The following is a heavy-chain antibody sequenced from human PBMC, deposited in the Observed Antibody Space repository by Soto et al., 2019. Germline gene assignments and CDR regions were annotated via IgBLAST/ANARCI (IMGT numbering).Heavy chain of an antibody. D-gene: IGHD6-19*01. J-gene: IGHJ4*02. V-gene: IGHV3-11*05. CDR3: ARDRGTVAGMFDY. Sequence: QVQLVESGGGLVKPGGSLRLSCAASGFTFTDYYTSWIRQAPGKGLEWVSYISSSSSYTDYADSVKGRFSLSRDNAKNSLYLQMNSLGAEDTAVYYCARDRGTVAGMFDYWGQGTLVTVSS. CDR2: ISSSSSYT. CDR1: GFTFTDYY.